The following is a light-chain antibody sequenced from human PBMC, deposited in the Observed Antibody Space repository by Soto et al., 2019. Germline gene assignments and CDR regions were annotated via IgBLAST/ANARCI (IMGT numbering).Light chain of an antibody. Sequence: DIQMTQSPSSLSASVGDRVIITCRTSQSISNYLNWYQHKPGKAPKVLISAASNLQSGVPSRFSGSRSVTVFSLTISSLQPEDFSTYFCHQSYTFSPLSFGGGTKVDIK. CDR1: QSISNY. CDR3: HQSYTFSPLS. J-gene: IGKJ4*01. CDR2: AAS. V-gene: IGKV1-39*01.